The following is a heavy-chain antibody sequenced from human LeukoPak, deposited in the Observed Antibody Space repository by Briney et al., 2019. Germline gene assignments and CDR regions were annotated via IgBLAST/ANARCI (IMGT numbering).Heavy chain of an antibody. CDR1: GYTFTSYD. CDR2: MNPNSGNT. V-gene: IGHV1-8*01. J-gene: IGHJ1*01. Sequence: ASANVSCKASGYTFTSYDINWVRQATGQGLEWMGWMNPNSGNTGYAQKFQGRVTMTRNTSISTAYMELSSLRSEDTAVYYCASVSSSWYGEYFQHWGQGTLVTVSS. CDR3: ASVSSSWYGEYFQH. D-gene: IGHD6-13*01.